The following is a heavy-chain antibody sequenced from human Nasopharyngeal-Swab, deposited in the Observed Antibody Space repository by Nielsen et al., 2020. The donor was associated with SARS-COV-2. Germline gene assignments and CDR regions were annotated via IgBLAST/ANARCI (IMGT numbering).Heavy chain of an antibody. CDR1: GFTFRSYA. J-gene: IGHJ6*02. D-gene: IGHD3-16*01. CDR3: AKGGGYYYYYGMDV. CDR2: ISGSGGST. Sequence: GESLKISCAASGFTFRSYAMSWVRQAPGKGLEWVSAISGSGGSTYYADSVKGRFTISRDNSKNTLYLQMNSLRAEDTAVYYCAKGGGYYYYYGMDVWGQGTTVTVSS. V-gene: IGHV3-23*01.